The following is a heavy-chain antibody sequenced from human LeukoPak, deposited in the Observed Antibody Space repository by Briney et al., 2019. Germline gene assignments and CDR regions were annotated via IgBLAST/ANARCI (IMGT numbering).Heavy chain of an antibody. Sequence: GGSLRLSCAASGFIFSSYTMHWVRQAPGKGLEWVAGLSYDGSNTNHADPVKGRFTISRDNTKNTVHLQMNSLRAEDTAVYYCAKGARYSYGYWGDYWGQGTLVTVSS. V-gene: IGHV3-30-3*01. D-gene: IGHD5-18*01. J-gene: IGHJ4*02. CDR2: LSYDGSNT. CDR3: AKGARYSYGYWGDY. CDR1: GFIFSSYT.